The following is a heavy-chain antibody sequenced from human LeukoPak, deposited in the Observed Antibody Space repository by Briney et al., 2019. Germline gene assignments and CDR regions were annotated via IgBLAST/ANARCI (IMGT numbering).Heavy chain of an antibody. CDR2: MNPNSGNT. V-gene: IGHV1-8*01. D-gene: IGHD3-10*01. CDR3: ARGHGLLWFGESQFDY. CDR1: GYTFTSYD. J-gene: IGHJ4*02. Sequence: ASVKVSCKASGYTFTSYDINWVRQATGQGLEWMGWMNPNSGNTGYAQKFQGRVIMTRNTSISTAYMELSSLRSEDTAVYYCARGHGLLWFGESQFDYWGQGTLVTVSS.